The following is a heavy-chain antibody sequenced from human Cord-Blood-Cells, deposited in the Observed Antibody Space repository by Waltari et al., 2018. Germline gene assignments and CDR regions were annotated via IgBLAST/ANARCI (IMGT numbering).Heavy chain of an antibody. V-gene: IGHV3-73*02. D-gene: IGHD3-10*01. CDR1: GFTFRGPA. CDR2: IRSKANSYAT. J-gene: IGHJ4*02. Sequence: EVQLVESGGGLVQPGGSLKLSCAASGFTFRGPAMHWVRQASGKGLEWVGRIRSKANSYATAYAASVKGRFTISRDDSKNTAYLQMNSLKTEDTAVYYCLGDYYGSGSPDYWGQGTLVTVSS. CDR3: LGDYYGSGSPDY.